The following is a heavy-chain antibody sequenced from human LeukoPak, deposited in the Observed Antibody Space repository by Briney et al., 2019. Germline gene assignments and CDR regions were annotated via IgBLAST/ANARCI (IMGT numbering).Heavy chain of an antibody. V-gene: IGHV3-74*01. Sequence: GGSLRLSCAASGFTFSGFWMHWVRQAPGQGLVWVSCISFDGSDANYADSVKGRFTISRDNAKNTLHLQMNSLRAEDTAVYYCAKEGWFGESLIDYWGQGTLVTVSS. CDR1: GFTFSGFW. CDR2: ISFDGSDA. D-gene: IGHD3-10*01. J-gene: IGHJ4*02. CDR3: AKEGWFGESLIDY.